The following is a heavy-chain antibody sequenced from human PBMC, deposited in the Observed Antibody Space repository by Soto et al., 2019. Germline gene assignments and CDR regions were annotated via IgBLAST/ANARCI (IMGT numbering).Heavy chain of an antibody. J-gene: IGHJ6*03. Sequence: PSETLSLTCAVYGGSFSGYYWSWIRQPPGKGLEWIGEINHSGSTNYNPSLKSRVTISVDTSKNQFSLKLSSVTAADTAVYYCARGHCSSTSCLYYYFYYMDVWGKGTTVTVSS. CDR2: INHSGST. CDR3: ARGHCSSTSCLYYYFYYMDV. CDR1: GGSFSGYY. V-gene: IGHV4-34*01. D-gene: IGHD2-2*01.